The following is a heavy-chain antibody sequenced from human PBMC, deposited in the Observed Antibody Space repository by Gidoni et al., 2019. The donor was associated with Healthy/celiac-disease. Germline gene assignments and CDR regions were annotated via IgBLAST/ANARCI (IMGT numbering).Heavy chain of an antibody. CDR3: ARSIVGATRWFDP. Sequence: QVQLQESGPGLVKPSETLSLTCTVSGGSISSYYWSWIRQPPGKGLEWIGYIYYSGSTNYNPSLKSRVTISVDTSKNQFSLKLSSVTAADTAVYYCARSIVGATRWFDPWGQGTLVTVSS. J-gene: IGHJ5*02. D-gene: IGHD1-26*01. CDR1: GGSISSYY. CDR2: IYYSGST. V-gene: IGHV4-59*08.